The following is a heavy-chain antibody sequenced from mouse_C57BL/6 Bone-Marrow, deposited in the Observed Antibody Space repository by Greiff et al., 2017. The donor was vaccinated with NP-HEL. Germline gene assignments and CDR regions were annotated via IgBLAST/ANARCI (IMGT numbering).Heavy chain of an antibody. Sequence: EVKLQQSGAELVKPGASVKLSCTASGFNIKDYYMHWVKQRTEQGLEWIGRIDPEDGETKYAPKFQGKATITADTSSNTAYLQLSSLTSEDTAVYYCASPWGLRGGFAYWGQGTLVTVSA. CDR2: IDPEDGET. D-gene: IGHD2-4*01. CDR1: GFNIKDYY. CDR3: ASPWGLRGGFAY. J-gene: IGHJ3*01. V-gene: IGHV14-2*01.